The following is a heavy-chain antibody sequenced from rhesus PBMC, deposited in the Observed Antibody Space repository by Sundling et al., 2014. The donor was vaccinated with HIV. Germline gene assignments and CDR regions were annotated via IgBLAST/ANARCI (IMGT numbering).Heavy chain of an antibody. V-gene: IGHV4-127*01. CDR2: IFGSIGST. CDR1: GASISGGFA. D-gene: IGHD6-37*01. J-gene: IGHJ4*01. CDR3: ARGRTIAVFDS. Sequence: QVQMQESGPGLVKPSETLSLTCGVSGASISGGFAWSWIRQPPGKGLEWIGHIFGSIGSTYYNPSLKSRATISTDTSKNQFSLRLTSVTAADTAVYFCARGRTIAVFDSWGQGVPVTVSS.